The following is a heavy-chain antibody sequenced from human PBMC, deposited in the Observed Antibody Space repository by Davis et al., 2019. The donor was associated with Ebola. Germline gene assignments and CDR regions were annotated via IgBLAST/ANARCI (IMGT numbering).Heavy chain of an antibody. D-gene: IGHD3-16*01. CDR3: ARGSYDSI. Sequence: ASVKVSCKASGYSFTRYGISWVRQAPGQGLEWLGWISNYNGEKKYAQKLQGRVTLTTDTSTSTDYLELTSLTSDDTGGYYSARGSYDSIWGQGTTVIVSS. J-gene: IGHJ6*02. CDR1: GYSFTRYG. V-gene: IGHV1-18*01. CDR2: ISNYNGEK.